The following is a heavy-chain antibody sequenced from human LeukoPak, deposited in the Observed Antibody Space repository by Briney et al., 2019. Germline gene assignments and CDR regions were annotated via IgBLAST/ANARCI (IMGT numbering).Heavy chain of an antibody. D-gene: IGHD3-22*01. CDR3: ARRTYYESRGWRDWFDP. V-gene: IGHV4-4*02. Sequence: PSETLSLTCAVSGGSISSSYWWSWVRQPPGKGLEWIGEIYYSGSTYYNPSLKSRVTISVDRSKYQFSLRLSSVTAADTAVYYCARRTYYESRGWRDWFDPWGQGTLVTVSS. CDR1: GGSISSSYW. CDR2: IYYSGST. J-gene: IGHJ5*02.